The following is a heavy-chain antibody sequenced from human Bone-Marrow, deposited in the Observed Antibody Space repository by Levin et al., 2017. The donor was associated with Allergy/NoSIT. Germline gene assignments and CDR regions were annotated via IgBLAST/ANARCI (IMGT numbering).Heavy chain of an antibody. CDR2: ISGSGGKT. V-gene: IGHV3-23*01. CDR1: GFTFRLYS. D-gene: IGHD3-10*01. CDR3: AKDYFGSGIRFSNYDF. J-gene: IGHJ4*02. Sequence: PGGSLRLSCVGSGFTFRLYSMSWVRQAPGKGLEWVSGISGSGGKTYYAESVKGRFTISRDNSENTLYLQMSSLRAEDTAVYYCAKDYFGSGIRFSNYDFWGQGTLLTVSS.